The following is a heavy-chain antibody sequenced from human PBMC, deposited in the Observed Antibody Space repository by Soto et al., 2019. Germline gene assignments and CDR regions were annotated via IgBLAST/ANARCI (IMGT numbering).Heavy chain of an antibody. V-gene: IGHV3-23*01. D-gene: IGHD2-8*01. J-gene: IGHJ4*02. CDR2: ISSSGGST. CDR1: GFTFSNYA. CDR3: AKNQHAMAHDY. Sequence: EVQLLDSGGGLVQPGGSLRLSCAASGFTFSNYAMSWVRQAPGKELEWVSSISSSGGSTDYADSVKGRFTISRDNSQNTLNLQMNSLRAEDTAIYFCAKNQHAMAHDYWGPGPLVTVSS.